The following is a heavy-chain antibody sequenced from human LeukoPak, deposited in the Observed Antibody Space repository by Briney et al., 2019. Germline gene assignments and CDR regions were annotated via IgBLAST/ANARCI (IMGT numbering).Heavy chain of an antibody. Sequence: PGGSLRLSCAASGFTFSSYGMHWVRQAPGKGLEWVAVIWYDGSNKYYADSVKGRFTISRDNSKNTLYLQMNGLRAEDTAVYYCARALPRTPGYYYGMDVWGKGTTVTVSS. CDR2: IWYDGSNK. CDR3: ARALPRTPGYYYGMDV. J-gene: IGHJ6*04. V-gene: IGHV3-33*01. CDR1: GFTFSSYG. D-gene: IGHD4-23*01.